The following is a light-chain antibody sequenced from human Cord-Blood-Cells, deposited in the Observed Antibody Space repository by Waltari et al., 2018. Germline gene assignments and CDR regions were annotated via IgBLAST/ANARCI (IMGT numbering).Light chain of an antibody. CDR3: AEWADSLNGWE. Sequence: QSVLTQPPSASGTPVQRVTISFSGSSSNIGSNTVHWYPQRPGTAPKLLIYSKNPRPSGVTDRFSGSKSGNSASLAISGLQCEDEADYYCAEWADSLNGWEFGGGTKLTVL. J-gene: IGLJ3*02. CDR1: SSNIGSNT. V-gene: IGLV1-44*01. CDR2: SKN.